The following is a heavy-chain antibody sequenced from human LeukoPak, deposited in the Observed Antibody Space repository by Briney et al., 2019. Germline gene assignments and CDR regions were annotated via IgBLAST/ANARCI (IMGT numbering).Heavy chain of an antibody. V-gene: IGHV4-59*08. Sequence: SETLSLTCTVSGVSMRGAYWSWIRQPPGKGLEWIGYVFFEGNTRYNPSLTSRLTISADTSKNQFSLKLSSVTAADTAVYYCARRDHYYDSSGYSAGEYFQHWGQGTLVTVSS. CDR2: VFFEGNT. J-gene: IGHJ1*01. D-gene: IGHD3-22*01. CDR3: ARRDHYYDSSGYSAGEYFQH. CDR1: GVSMRGAY.